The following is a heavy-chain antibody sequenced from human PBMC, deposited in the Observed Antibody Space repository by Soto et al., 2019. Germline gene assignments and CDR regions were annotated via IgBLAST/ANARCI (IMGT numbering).Heavy chain of an antibody. Sequence: SETLSLTCTVSGGSISSGDYYWSWIRQPPGKGLEWIGYIYYSGSTYYNPSLKSRVTISVDTSKNQFSLKLSSVTAADTAVYYCARTLFGGGIWFEPWGHGTLVTVPP. V-gene: IGHV4-30-4*01. J-gene: IGHJ5*02. CDR2: IYYSGST. CDR1: GGSISSGDYY. D-gene: IGHD3-10*02. CDR3: ARTLFGGGIWFEP.